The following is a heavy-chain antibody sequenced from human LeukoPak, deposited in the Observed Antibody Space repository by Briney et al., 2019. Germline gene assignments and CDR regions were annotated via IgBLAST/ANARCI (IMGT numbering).Heavy chain of an antibody. CDR3: SKDAASGTYGTFDY. V-gene: IGHV3-23*01. Sequence: GGSLRLSCAASEFTFTNAWMNWVRQAPGKGLEWVSTISGSGNLTYFADSVKGRFTISRDNSKNTLYLQMNSLRAEDTALYYCSKDAASGTYGTFDYWGQGTLVIVSS. CDR2: ISGSGNLT. D-gene: IGHD3-10*01. J-gene: IGHJ4*02. CDR1: EFTFTNAW.